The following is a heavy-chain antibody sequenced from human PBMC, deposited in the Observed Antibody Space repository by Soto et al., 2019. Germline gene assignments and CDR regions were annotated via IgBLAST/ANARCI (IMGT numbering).Heavy chain of an antibody. Sequence: PSETLSLTGGVYGGSFRNYYWIWVRQPPGKGLEWSGEVNHSGEGTYNPSLQSRITISLDTSNNHCSLKMTSVTAADPAMYFCTRAERFSCSCFDPRRHRTQVTISS. CDR2: VNHSGEG. CDR1: GGSFRNYY. J-gene: IGHJ5*02. V-gene: IGHV4-34*01. D-gene: IGHD3-10*01. CDR3: TRAERFSCSCFDP.